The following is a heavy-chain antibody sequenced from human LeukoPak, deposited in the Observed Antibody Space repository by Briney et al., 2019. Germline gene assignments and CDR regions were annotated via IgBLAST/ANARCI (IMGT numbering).Heavy chain of an antibody. CDR3: RMLRLLTGYSEGAVRDY. Sequence: GGSLRLSCVASGFTVSNNYMSWVRQAPGKGLEWISVIYSGGGTYYADSVEGRFTISRDNSKNTLYLQMNSLRAEDTAVYYCRMLRLLTGYSEGAVRDYWGQGTLVTVSS. J-gene: IGHJ4*02. CDR2: IYSGGGT. V-gene: IGHV3-66*01. D-gene: IGHD3-9*01. CDR1: GFTVSNNY.